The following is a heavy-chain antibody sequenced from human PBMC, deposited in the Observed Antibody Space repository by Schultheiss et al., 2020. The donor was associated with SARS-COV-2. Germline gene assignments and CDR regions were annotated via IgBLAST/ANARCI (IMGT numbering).Heavy chain of an antibody. Sequence: SETLSLTCTVSGGYIRGYYGGWIRQPPGKGLEWIGSVYYSGSTDYNPSLKSRVTISVDTSKNQFSLKLSSVTAADTAVYYCARGRYYDFWSGSVNYYYGMDVWGQGTTVTVSS. CDR1: GGYIRGYY. CDR2: VYYSGST. D-gene: IGHD3-3*01. CDR3: ARGRYYDFWSGSVNYYYGMDV. J-gene: IGHJ6*02. V-gene: IGHV4-59*08.